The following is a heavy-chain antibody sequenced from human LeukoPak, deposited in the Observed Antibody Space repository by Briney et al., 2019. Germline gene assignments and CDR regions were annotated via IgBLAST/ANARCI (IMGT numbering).Heavy chain of an antibody. J-gene: IGHJ4*02. CDR2: IRYDGNSN. Sequence: SGGPLRLSCAASGFTSRSYGMHWVRQAPGKGLEWVAFIRYDGNSNYYADSVKGRFTISRDNSRSTLYLQMNSLRAEDTAVYYCAKEEVISGNHGVYFDYWGQGTLVTVSS. V-gene: IGHV3-30*02. CDR1: GFTSRSYG. CDR3: AKEEVISGNHGVYFDY. D-gene: IGHD3-22*01.